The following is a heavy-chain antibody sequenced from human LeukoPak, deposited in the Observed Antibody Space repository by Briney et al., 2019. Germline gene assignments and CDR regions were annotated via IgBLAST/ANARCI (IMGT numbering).Heavy chain of an antibody. CDR1: DDSITSYY. CDR2: VHTSGTT. J-gene: IGHJ3*01. V-gene: IGHV4-4*07. Sequence: PSETLSLTFHVSDDSITSYYWTWIRQAAGKGLEWIGRVHTSGTTDYNPSLRSRVAMSIETPKNQFSLWLSSATAADTAVYYCARVGKRGFHFGYVRSDAFDVWGHGTMVDVSS. D-gene: IGHD5-18*01. CDR3: ARVGKRGFHFGYVRSDAFDV.